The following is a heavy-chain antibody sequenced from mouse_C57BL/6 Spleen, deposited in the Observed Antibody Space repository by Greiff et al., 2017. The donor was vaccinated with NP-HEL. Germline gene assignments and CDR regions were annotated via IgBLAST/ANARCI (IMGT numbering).Heavy chain of an antibody. V-gene: IGHV1-81*01. Sequence: VQLVESGAELARPGASVKLSCKASGYTFTSYGISWVKQRTGQGLEWIGEIYPRSGNTYYNEKFKGKATLTADKSSSTAYMELRSLTSEDSAVYFCAREEGNYGAYWGQGTLVTVAA. CDR1: GYTFTSYG. CDR2: IYPRSGNT. J-gene: IGHJ3*01. CDR3: AREEGNYGAY. D-gene: IGHD2-1*01.